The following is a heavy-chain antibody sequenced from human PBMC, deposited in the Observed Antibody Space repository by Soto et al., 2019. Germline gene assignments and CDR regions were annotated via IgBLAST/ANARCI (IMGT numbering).Heavy chain of an antibody. V-gene: IGHV4-30-2*01. CDR3: ARGRVVVPAAVMFNCLDP. Sequence: SETLSLTCSVSGGSITSAGRFWSWIRQHPGKGLEWIGYIFHGGSTYYNPSLRSRVTISVDRSRTQFSLKMSSVTAADTAVYYCARGRVVVPAAVMFNCLDPWGQGALVTVSS. D-gene: IGHD2-2*01. CDR2: IFHGGST. CDR1: GGSITSAGRF. J-gene: IGHJ5*02.